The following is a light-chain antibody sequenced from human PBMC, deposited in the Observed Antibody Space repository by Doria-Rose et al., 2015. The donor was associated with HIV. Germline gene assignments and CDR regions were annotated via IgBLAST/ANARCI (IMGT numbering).Light chain of an antibody. CDR1: QSFRSTY. J-gene: IGKJ1*01. Sequence: EIVLTQSPGTLSLSPGDRATLSFRASQSFRSTYLAWYQQKPGQALSLIIYDGSTRATGIPDRFSASGSGTDFTLTINRLEPEDFALYYCHQYGTSWTCGQGTKVEI. V-gene: IGKV3-20*01. CDR2: DGS. CDR3: HQYGTSWT.